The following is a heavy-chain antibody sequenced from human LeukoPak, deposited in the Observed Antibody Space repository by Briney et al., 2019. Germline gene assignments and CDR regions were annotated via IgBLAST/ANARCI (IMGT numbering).Heavy chain of an antibody. D-gene: IGHD1-26*01. CDR3: ARRVRSGSPFDY. J-gene: IGHJ4*02. V-gene: IGHV4-59*08. CDR1: GGSISTYY. Sequence: SETLSLTCTFSGGSISTYYWSWIRQPPGKGLEWIGYIYYSGSTNYNPFLKSRVTISVDTSKNQFSLKLSSVTAADTAVYYCARRVRSGSPFDYWGQGTLVTVSS. CDR2: IYYSGST.